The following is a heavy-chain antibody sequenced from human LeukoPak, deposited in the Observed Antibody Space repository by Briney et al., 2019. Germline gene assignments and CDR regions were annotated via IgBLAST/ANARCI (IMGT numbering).Heavy chain of an antibody. Sequence: PGGSLRLSCAASGFTFSSYATSWVRQAPGKGLEWVSAISGSGGSTYYADSVKGRFTISRDNSKNTLYLQMNSLRAEDTAVYYCANLGIAVAGRGDYFDYWGQGTLVTVSS. J-gene: IGHJ4*02. CDR1: GFTFSSYA. CDR2: ISGSGGST. V-gene: IGHV3-23*01. D-gene: IGHD6-19*01. CDR3: ANLGIAVAGRGDYFDY.